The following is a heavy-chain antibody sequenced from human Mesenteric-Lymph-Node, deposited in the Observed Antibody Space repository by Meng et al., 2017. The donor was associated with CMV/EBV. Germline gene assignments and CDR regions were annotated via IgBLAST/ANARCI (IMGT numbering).Heavy chain of an antibody. CDR3: ARHQRWLKSEGGFNY. Sequence: LPEWGAGLLKPSETPSPTCAVYGGSFSGYYWSWIRQPPGKGLEWIGEINHSGSTNYNPSLKSRVTISVDTSKNQFSLKLSSVTAADTAVYYCARHQRWLKSEGGFNYWGQGTLVTVSS. J-gene: IGHJ4*02. CDR2: INHSGST. D-gene: IGHD4-23*01. V-gene: IGHV4-34*01. CDR1: GGSFSGYY.